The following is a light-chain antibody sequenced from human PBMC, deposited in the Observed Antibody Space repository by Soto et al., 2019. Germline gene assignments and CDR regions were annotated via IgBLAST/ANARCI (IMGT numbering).Light chain of an antibody. CDR2: EVS. Sequence: QSVLTQPASVSESPGQSITISCTGTTGDVGACDYVSWYQQHPGKAPKLMIYEVSNRPSGVSNRFSGSKSGDTASLTISGLQTEDEADYYCSSCTSSGTWVFGGGTQLTVL. V-gene: IGLV2-14*01. CDR3: SSCTSSGTWV. CDR1: TGDVGACDY. J-gene: IGLJ3*02.